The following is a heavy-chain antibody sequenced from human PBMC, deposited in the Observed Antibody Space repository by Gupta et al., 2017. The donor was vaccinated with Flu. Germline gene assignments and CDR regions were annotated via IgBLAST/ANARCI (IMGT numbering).Heavy chain of an antibody. Sequence: EVELVESGGGLVQPGGSLRLSCAASGFTFSGYWMSWVRQAPGKGLGWVANIKSAGSEKYYVDSVKGRFTISRDNAKNSLYLQMNSLRAEDTAVYYCARGRTGSYYQVHYMDVWGKGTTVSVSS. CDR3: ARGRTGSYYQVHYMDV. V-gene: IGHV3-7*01. CDR2: IKSAGSEK. CDR1: GFTFSGYW. J-gene: IGHJ6*03. D-gene: IGHD1-26*01.